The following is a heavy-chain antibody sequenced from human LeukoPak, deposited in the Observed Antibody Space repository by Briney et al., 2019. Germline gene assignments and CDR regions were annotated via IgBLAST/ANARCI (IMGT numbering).Heavy chain of an antibody. CDR1: GYSFSTYW. D-gene: IGHD1-26*01. V-gene: IGHV5-51*01. Sequence: GESLKISCTASGYSFSTYWIGWVRQMPGKGLEWMGIIYPGDSDTRYSPSFQGQVTISADKSISTAYLQWSSLRASDTAMYYCARRVAGSYHDAFDIWGQGTMVTVSS. J-gene: IGHJ3*02. CDR2: IYPGDSDT. CDR3: ARRVAGSYHDAFDI.